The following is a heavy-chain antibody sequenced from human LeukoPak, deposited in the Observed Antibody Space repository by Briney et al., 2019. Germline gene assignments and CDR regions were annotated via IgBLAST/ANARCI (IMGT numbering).Heavy chain of an antibody. V-gene: IGHV4-61*01. CDR1: GGSVNSGSHY. CDR2: IYYSGST. D-gene: IGHD5-12*01. Sequence: SETLCLTCTVSGGSVNSGSHYWCWIRQPPGKGLEWIGYIYYSGSTNYNPSLKSRVTMSLDTSKNQFSLNLNSVAAADTAVYYCARDPGYSGIDYWGQGTLVTVSS. J-gene: IGHJ4*02. CDR3: ARDPGYSGIDY.